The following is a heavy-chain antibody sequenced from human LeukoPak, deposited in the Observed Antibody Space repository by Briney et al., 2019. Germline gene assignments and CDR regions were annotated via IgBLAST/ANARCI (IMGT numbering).Heavy chain of an antibody. D-gene: IGHD3-22*01. J-gene: IGHJ4*02. CDR1: GFTFSSYA. V-gene: IGHV3-23*01. CDR2: ISGSGGST. CDR3: AKGITMIVVVIIAFDY. Sequence: PGGSLRLSCAASGFTFSSYAMSWVRQAPGKGLEWVSGISGSGGSTYYADSVKGRFTISRDNSKNTLYLQMNSLRAEDTAVYYCAKGITMIVVVIIAFDYWGQGTLVTVSS.